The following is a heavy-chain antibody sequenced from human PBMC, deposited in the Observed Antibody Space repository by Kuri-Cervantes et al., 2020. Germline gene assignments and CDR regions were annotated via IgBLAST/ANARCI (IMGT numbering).Heavy chain of an antibody. J-gene: IGHJ6*02. CDR2: INPNSGGT. D-gene: IGHD1-1*01. CDR3: ARDHARAVELERPHPIRGSGLYGMDV. Sequence: ASVKVSCKASGYTFTGYYMHWVRQAPGQGLEWMGWINPNSGGTNYAQKFQGRVTMTRDTSISTAYMELSRLRSDDTAVYYCARDHARAVELERPHPIRGSGLYGMDVWGQGTTVTVSS. CDR1: GYTFTGYY. V-gene: IGHV1-2*02.